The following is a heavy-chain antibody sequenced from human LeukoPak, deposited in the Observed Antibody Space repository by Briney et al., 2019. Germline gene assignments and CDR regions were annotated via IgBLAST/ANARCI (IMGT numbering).Heavy chain of an antibody. J-gene: IGHJ4*02. Sequence: GGSLRLSCAASGFTFSSYGMHWVRQAPGKGLEWVAVISYDGSNKYYADSVKGRFTISRDNSKNTLYLQMNSLRAEDTAVYYCAKDTYIGSGYEDYWGQGTLVTVSS. V-gene: IGHV3-30*18. CDR2: ISYDGSNK. D-gene: IGHD5-12*01. CDR1: GFTFSSYG. CDR3: AKDTYIGSGYEDY.